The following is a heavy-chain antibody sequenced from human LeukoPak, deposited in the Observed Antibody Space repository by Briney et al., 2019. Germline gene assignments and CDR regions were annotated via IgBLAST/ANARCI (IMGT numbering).Heavy chain of an antibody. D-gene: IGHD3-3*01. Sequence: PGGSLRLSCAASGFTFSSYSMNWVRQAPGKGLEWVSYISSSSSTIYYADSVKGRFTISRDNAKNSLYLQMNSLRAEDTAVYYCAREYYDFWSGYSDNWFDPWGQGTLVTVPS. CDR1: GFTFSSYS. CDR2: ISSSSSTI. J-gene: IGHJ5*02. CDR3: AREYYDFWSGYSDNWFDP. V-gene: IGHV3-48*01.